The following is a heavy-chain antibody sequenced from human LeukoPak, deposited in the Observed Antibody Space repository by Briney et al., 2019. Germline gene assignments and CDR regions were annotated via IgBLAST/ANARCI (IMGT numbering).Heavy chain of an antibody. D-gene: IGHD5-18*01. CDR1: GYTFTSSG. J-gene: IGHJ4*02. CDR2: ISAYNGNT. Sequence: ASVKVSCKASGYTFTSSGISWVRQAPGQGLEWMRWISAYNGNTNYAQKLQGRGTMTTDTSTSTAYMELRSLRSDDTAVYYCARERRVYRYGNFDYWGQGTRVTVSS. V-gene: IGHV1-18*01. CDR3: ARERRVYRYGNFDY.